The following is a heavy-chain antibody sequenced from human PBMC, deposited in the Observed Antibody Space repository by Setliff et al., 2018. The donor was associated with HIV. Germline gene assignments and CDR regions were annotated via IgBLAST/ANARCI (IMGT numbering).Heavy chain of an antibody. CDR3: ARGGRSLAAQTWFDP. D-gene: IGHD6-6*01. Sequence: SETLSLTCAVYGGSFSDYYWSWIRQPPGKGLEWIGEINHSGSTNYNPSLKSRVTISVDTSKNQFSLKLSSVTAADTAVYYCARGGRSLAAQTWFDPWGQGTLGTVSS. J-gene: IGHJ5*02. CDR1: GGSFSDYY. V-gene: IGHV4-34*01. CDR2: INHSGST.